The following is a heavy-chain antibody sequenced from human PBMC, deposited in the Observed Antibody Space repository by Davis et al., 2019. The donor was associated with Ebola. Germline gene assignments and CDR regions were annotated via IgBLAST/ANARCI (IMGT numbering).Heavy chain of an antibody. D-gene: IGHD6-19*01. J-gene: IGHJ4*02. CDR3: EGYFEY. V-gene: IGHV7-4-1*02. CDR2: INTSTGNP. CDR1: GYTFTNYA. Sequence: ASVKVSCKASGYTFTNYAMNWVRQAPGQGLEWMGWINTSTGNPTYAQGFTGRFVFSLGTSVSTAYLQITAVYYCARAVAGAEGYFEYWGQGTLVTVSS.